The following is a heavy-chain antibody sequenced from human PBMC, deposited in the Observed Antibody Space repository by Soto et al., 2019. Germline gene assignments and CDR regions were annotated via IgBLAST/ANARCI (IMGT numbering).Heavy chain of an antibody. CDR1: GFTFSSYG. D-gene: IGHD3-3*01. J-gene: IGHJ6*02. Sequence: GGSLRLSCAASGFTFSSYGMHWVRQAPGKGLEWVAVIWYDGSNKYYADSVKGRFTISRDNSKNTLYLQMNSLRAEDTAVYYCARGGTYYDFWSGHQAPDVWGQGTTVTVSS. CDR3: ARGGTYYDFWSGHQAPDV. V-gene: IGHV3-33*01. CDR2: IWYDGSNK.